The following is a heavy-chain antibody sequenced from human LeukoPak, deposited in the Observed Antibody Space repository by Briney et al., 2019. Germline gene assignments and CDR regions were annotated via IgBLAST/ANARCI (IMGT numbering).Heavy chain of an antibody. CDR2: INAGNGNT. D-gene: IGHD2-15*01. CDR3: ARDQAAALYYFDY. J-gene: IGHJ4*02. V-gene: IGHV1-3*01. Sequence: ASVKVSCKASGYTFTSYAMHWVRQAPGQRLEWMGWINAGNGNTKYSQKFQGRVTITRDTSASTAYMELSSLRSEDTAVYYCARDQAAALYYFDYWGQGTLVTVSS. CDR1: GYTFTSYA.